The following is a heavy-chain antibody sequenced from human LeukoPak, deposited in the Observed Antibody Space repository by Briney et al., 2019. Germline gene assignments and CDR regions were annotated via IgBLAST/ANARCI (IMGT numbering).Heavy chain of an antibody. Sequence: GGSLRLSCAASGFTFSDYYMSWIRQAPGKGLEWVSNIRSSGSSIYYADSVKGRFTISRDNARNSLYLQMNSLRAEDTAVYYCAKAPTAMGQYYFDYWGQGTLVTVSS. CDR3: AKAPTAMGQYYFDY. CDR1: GFTFSDYY. CDR2: IRSSGSSI. J-gene: IGHJ4*02. D-gene: IGHD5-18*01. V-gene: IGHV3-11*01.